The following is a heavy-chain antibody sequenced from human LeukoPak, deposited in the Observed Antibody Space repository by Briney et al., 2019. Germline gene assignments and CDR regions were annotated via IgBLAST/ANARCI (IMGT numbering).Heavy chain of an antibody. Sequence: PSEALSLTCAVSGGSISSGGYSWSWIRQPPGKGLEWIGYINHSGSTYYNPSLKSRVTISVDRSKNQFSLKLSSVTAADTAVYYCARGSGVAAMGVDPWGQGTLVTVSS. CDR3: ARGSGVAAMGVDP. CDR1: GGSISSGGYS. CDR2: INHSGST. J-gene: IGHJ5*02. D-gene: IGHD3-3*01. V-gene: IGHV4-30-2*01.